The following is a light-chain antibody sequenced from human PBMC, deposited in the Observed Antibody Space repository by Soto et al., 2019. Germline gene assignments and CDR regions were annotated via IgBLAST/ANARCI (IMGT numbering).Light chain of an antibody. V-gene: IGLV2-14*01. J-gene: IGLJ1*01. CDR2: EVS. Sequence: QSVLTQPASVSGSPGQSITISCTGTSSDVGGYNYVSWYQQFPGKAPKLMMYEVSNRPSGVPNRFSGSRSGNTASLTISGLQSEDEAEYYCNSYTSSSTFVFGTGTKLTVL. CDR1: SSDVGGYNY. CDR3: NSYTSSSTFV.